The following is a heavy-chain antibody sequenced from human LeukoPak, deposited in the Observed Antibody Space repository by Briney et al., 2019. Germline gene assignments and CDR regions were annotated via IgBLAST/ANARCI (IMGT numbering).Heavy chain of an antibody. J-gene: IGHJ4*02. V-gene: IGHV3-21*01. CDR3: ARVARGDTAMVLYYFDY. D-gene: IGHD5-18*01. Sequence: PGGSLRLSCAASGFTFSSYSMDWVRQAPGKGLEWVSSISSSSSYIYYADSVKGRFTISRDNAKNSLYLQMNSLRAEDTAVYYCARVARGDTAMVLYYFDYWGQGTLVTVSS. CDR1: GFTFSSYS. CDR2: ISSSSSYI.